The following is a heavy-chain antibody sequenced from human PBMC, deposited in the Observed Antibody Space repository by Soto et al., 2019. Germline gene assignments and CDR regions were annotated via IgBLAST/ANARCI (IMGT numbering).Heavy chain of an antibody. V-gene: IGHV1-18*01. CDR2: ISAYNGNT. D-gene: IGHD6-13*01. J-gene: IGHJ5*02. Sequence: ASVQVSCKASCYTFPSYGIIWVRQAPGQGLEWMGWISAYNGNTNYAQKLQGRVTMTTDTSTSTAYMELRSLRSDDTAVYYCARDPAAAGPGSFDPWGQGTLVTVSS. CDR1: CYTFPSYG. CDR3: ARDPAAAGPGSFDP.